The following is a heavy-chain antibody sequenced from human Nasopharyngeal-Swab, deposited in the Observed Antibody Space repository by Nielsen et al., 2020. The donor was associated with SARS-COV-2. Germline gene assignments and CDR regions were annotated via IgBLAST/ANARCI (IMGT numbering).Heavy chain of an antibody. D-gene: IGHD6-13*01. V-gene: IGHV4-39*07. J-gene: IGHJ6*02. CDR2: IYYSGST. CDR3: VGSSWYGDYYYYYGMDV. Sequence: SETLSLTCTVSGGSISSSSYYWGWIRQPPGKGLEWIGSIYYSGSTYYNPSLKIRVTISVDTSKNQFSLKLSFVTAADTAVYYCVGSSWYGDYYYYYGMDVWGQGTTVTVSS. CDR1: GGSISSSSYY.